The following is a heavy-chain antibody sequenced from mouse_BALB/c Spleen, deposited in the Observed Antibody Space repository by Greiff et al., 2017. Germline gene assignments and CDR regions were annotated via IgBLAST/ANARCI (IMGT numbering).Heavy chain of an antibody. CDR2: ISSGSSTI. Sequence: DVMLVESGGGLVQPGGSRKLSCAASGFTFSSFGMHWVRQAPEKGLEWVAYISSGSSTIDYADTVKGRFTISRDNPKNTLFLQMTSLRSEDTAMYYCAAITTKDWYFDVWGAGTTVTVSS. D-gene: IGHD2-4*01. J-gene: IGHJ1*01. CDR3: AAITTKDWYFDV. V-gene: IGHV5-17*02. CDR1: GFTFSSFG.